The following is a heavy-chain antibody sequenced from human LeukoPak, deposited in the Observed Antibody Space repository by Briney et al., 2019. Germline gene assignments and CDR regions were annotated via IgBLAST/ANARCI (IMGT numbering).Heavy chain of an antibody. CDR3: ASRPTGFDWGPLDY. CDR1: GFPFNNYV. CDR2: FRYDGNHD. Sequence: GGSLRLSCAASGFPFNNYVIHWVRLPPGKGLEWVAFFRYDGNHDYYADSVKGRFTFSRDNSKNTLFLQMNSLRAEDTAVYYCASRPTGFDWGPLDYWGQGTLVTVSS. V-gene: IGHV3-30*02. D-gene: IGHD5-12*01. J-gene: IGHJ4*02.